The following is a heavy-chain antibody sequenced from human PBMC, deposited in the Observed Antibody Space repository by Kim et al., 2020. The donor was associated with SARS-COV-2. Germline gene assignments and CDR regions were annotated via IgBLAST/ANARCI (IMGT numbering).Heavy chain of an antibody. V-gene: IGHV1-69*13. CDR3: ARVGPTVVREPWFDP. J-gene: IGHJ5*02. CDR2: IIPIFGTA. CDR1: GGTFSSYA. D-gene: IGHD4-17*01. Sequence: SVKVSCKASGGTFSSYAISWVRQAPGQGLEWMGGIIPIFGTANYAQKFQGRVTITADESTSTAYMELSSLRSEDTAVYYCARVGPTVVREPWFDPWGQGTLVTVSS.